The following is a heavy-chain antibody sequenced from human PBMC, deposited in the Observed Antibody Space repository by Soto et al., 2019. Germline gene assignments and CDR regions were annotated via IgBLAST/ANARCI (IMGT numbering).Heavy chain of an antibody. CDR2: INHSGST. J-gene: IGHJ4*02. V-gene: IGHV4-34*01. Sequence: SETLSLTCAVYGGSFSGYYWSWIRQPPGKGLEWIGEINHSGSTNYNPSLKSRVTISVDTSKNQFSLKLSSVTAADTAVYYCARGPVAATPFDYWGQGTLVTVSS. D-gene: IGHD5-12*01. CDR1: GGSFSGYY. CDR3: ARGPVAATPFDY.